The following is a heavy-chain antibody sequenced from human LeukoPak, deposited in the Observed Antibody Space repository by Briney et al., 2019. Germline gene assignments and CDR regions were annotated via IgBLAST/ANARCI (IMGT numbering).Heavy chain of an antibody. CDR1: GGTFSSYA. Sequence: SVKVSCKASGGTFSSYAISWVRQAPGQGLEWMGGIIPIFGTANYAQKFQGRVTITTDESTSTAYMELSSLRSEDTAVYYCAARRITGTTMHAFDIWGQGTMVTVSS. D-gene: IGHD1-7*01. CDR2: IIPIFGTA. J-gene: IGHJ3*02. V-gene: IGHV1-69*05. CDR3: AARRITGTTMHAFDI.